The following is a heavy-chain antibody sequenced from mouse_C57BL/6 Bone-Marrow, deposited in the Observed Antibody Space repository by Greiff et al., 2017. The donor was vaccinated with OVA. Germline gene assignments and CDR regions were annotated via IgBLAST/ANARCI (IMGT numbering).Heavy chain of an antibody. Sequence: QVTLKESGPGILQPSQTLSLTCSFSGFSLSTFGMGVGWIRQPSGKGLEWLAHIWWDDDKYYNPALKSRLTISKDTSKNQVFLKIANVDTADTATYSCARIYYGSSLYAMDYWGQGTSVTVSS. D-gene: IGHD1-1*01. CDR1: GFSLSTFGMG. CDR2: IWWDDDK. V-gene: IGHV8-8*01. J-gene: IGHJ4*01. CDR3: ARIYYGSSLYAMDY.